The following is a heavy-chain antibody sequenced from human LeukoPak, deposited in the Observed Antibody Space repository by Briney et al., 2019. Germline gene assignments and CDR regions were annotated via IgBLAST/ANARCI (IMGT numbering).Heavy chain of an antibody. Sequence: PSETLSLTCAVYGGSFSGYYWSWIRQPPGKGLEWIGEINHSGSTNYNPSLKSRVTISVDTSKNQFSLKLTSVTAADTAVYYCARFGRGLERRPIDYWGQGTLVTVSS. CDR2: INHSGST. D-gene: IGHD1-1*01. J-gene: IGHJ4*02. V-gene: IGHV4-34*01. CDR1: GGSFSGYY. CDR3: ARFGRGLERRPIDY.